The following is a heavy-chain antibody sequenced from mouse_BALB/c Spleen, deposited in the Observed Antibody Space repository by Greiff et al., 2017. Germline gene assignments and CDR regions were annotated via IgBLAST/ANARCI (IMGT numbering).Heavy chain of an antibody. D-gene: IGHD2-4*01. Sequence: VQLQQSGAELVRSGASVKLSCTASGFNIKDYYMHWVKQRPEQGLEWIGWIDPENGDTEYAPKFQGKATMTADTSSNTAYLQLSSLTSEDTAVYYCNGYYDYDGYFDYWGQGTTLTVSS. V-gene: IGHV14-4*02. CDR3: NGYYDYDGYFDY. CDR1: GFNIKDYY. CDR2: IDPENGDT. J-gene: IGHJ2*01.